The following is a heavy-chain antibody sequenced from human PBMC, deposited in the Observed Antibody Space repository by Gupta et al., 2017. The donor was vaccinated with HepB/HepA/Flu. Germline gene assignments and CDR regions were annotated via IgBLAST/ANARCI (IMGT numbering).Heavy chain of an antibody. CDR3: ARVSAVGPAARTNWLDP. J-gene: IGHJ5*02. V-gene: IGHV4-34*01. CDR1: GGSFIVYY. D-gene: IGHD2-2*01. CDR2: INNSGST. Sequence: QVQLQQWGAGLLKPSETLSLTCAVYGGSFIVYYWSWIRQPPGKGLEGIGEINNSGSTNYNPCRKRRVTISVETSKNQGSLKMSSVTAAETAVDYCARVSAVGPAARTNWLDPGGQGTMVTVSS.